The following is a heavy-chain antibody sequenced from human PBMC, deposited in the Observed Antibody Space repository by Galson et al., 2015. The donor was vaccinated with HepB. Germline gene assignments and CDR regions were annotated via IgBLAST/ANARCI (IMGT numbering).Heavy chain of an antibody. CDR2: IIPMIDTT. D-gene: IGHD1-26*01. CDR3: ARPGGVRSGSYYGLDY. CDR1: GGTFISYT. V-gene: IGHV1-69*06. J-gene: IGHJ4*02. Sequence: SVKVSCKASGGTFISYTINWVRQAPGQGLEWMGGIIPMIDTTNYAQKFPGRVTITADKSTSTAYMELSSLRSEDTAVYYCARPGGVRSGSYYGLDYWGQGTLVTVSS.